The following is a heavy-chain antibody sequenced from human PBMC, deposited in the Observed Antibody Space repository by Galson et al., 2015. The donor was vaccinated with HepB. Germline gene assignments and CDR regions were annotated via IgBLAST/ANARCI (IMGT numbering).Heavy chain of an antibody. CDR2: ISGSGGST. CDR1: GFTFSSYA. CDR3: AKDPYYGDYTLFDY. D-gene: IGHD4-17*01. Sequence: SLRLSCAASGFTFSSYAMSWVRQAPGKGLEWVSAISGSGGSTYYADSVKGRFTISRDNSKNTLYLQMNSLRAVDTAVYYCAKDPYYGDYTLFDYWGQGTLVTVSS. V-gene: IGHV3-23*01. J-gene: IGHJ4*02.